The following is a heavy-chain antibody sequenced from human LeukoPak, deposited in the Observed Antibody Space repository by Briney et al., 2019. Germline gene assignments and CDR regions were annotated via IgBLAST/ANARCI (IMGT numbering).Heavy chain of an antibody. Sequence: GGSLRLSCAASGFTFSSYAMHWVRQAPGKGLEWVAVISYDGSNKYYADSVKGRFTISRYNSKNTLYLQMNSLRAEDTAVYYCARDGGGYDSSGPRFDYWGQGTLVTVSS. CDR2: ISYDGSNK. J-gene: IGHJ4*02. V-gene: IGHV3-30-3*01. CDR1: GFTFSSYA. D-gene: IGHD3-22*01. CDR3: ARDGGGYDSSGPRFDY.